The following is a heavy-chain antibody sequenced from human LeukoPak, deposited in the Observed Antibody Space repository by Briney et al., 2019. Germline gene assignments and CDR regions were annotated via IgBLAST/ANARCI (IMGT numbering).Heavy chain of an antibody. J-gene: IGHJ5*02. V-gene: IGHV4-4*07. CDR2: IYTSGST. CDR3: ARGAYGSGSFPNWFDP. Sequence: SKTLSLTCTASGGSISSYYWSWIRQPAGKGLEWIGRIYTSGSTNYNPSLKSRVTMSVDTSKNQFSLKPSSVTAADTAVYYCARGAYGSGSFPNWFDPWGQGTLVTVSS. CDR1: GGSISSYY. D-gene: IGHD3-10*01.